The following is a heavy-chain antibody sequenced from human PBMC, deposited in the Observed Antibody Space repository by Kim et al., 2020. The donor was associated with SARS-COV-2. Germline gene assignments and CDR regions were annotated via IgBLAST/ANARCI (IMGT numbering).Heavy chain of an antibody. V-gene: IGHV3-30*04. CDR2: ISYDGSNK. CDR3: ARGFSGSYWYFDL. D-gene: IGHD1-26*01. CDR1: GFTFSSYA. Sequence: GGSLRLSCAASGFTFSSYAMHWVRQAPGKGLEWVAVISYDGSNKYYVDSVKGRFTISRDNSKNTLYLQMNSLRAEDTAVYYCARGFSGSYWYFDLWGRGTLVPVSS. J-gene: IGHJ2*01.